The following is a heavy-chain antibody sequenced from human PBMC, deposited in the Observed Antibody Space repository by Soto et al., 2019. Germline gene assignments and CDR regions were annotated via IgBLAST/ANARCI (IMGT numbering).Heavy chain of an antibody. Sequence: QVQLQESGPGLVKPSQTLSLTCTVSGGSISSGGYYWSWIRQHPGKGLEWIGYIYSSWSTYYTPSLKSRVTISVDTSKNQFALKLSSVTAADTAVYYCARVPGPTRLWFDPWGQGTLVTVSS. CDR1: GGSISSGGYY. V-gene: IGHV4-31*03. CDR2: IYSSWST. J-gene: IGHJ5*02. CDR3: ARVPGPTRLWFDP. D-gene: IGHD3-22*01.